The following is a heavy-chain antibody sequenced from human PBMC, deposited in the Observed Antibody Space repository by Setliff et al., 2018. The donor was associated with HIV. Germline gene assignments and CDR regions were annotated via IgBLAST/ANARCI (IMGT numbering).Heavy chain of an antibody. CDR1: GDSISTYY. Sequence: AETLSITCTVSGDSISTYYWSWRRQPPGKGLEWIGYIYTSGSTNNNPSLKSRVTISKDTSKNHFSLKLTSVTAADTAVYYCARGLTRWGYYYYFYRDVWGKGTTVTVSS. J-gene: IGHJ6*03. CDR2: IYTSGST. D-gene: IGHD7-27*01. CDR3: ARGLTRWGYYYYFYRDV. V-gene: IGHV4-4*08.